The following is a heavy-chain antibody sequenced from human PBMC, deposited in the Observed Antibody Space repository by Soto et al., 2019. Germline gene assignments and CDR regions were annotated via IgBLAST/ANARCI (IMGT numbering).Heavy chain of an antibody. D-gene: IGHD3-22*01. J-gene: IGHJ4*02. CDR1: GFTFSTYG. CDR2: ISYDGVNK. V-gene: IGHV3-30*18. CDR3: AKNPLYYYDSTPYPSHY. Sequence: GGSLRLSCAASGFTFSTYGMHWVRQAPGKGLEWVAVISYDGVNKYYADSVKGRFTISRDNSKNTLYLQMNSPRAEDTAVYYCAKNPLYYYDSTPYPSHYWCQGPLVTLSS.